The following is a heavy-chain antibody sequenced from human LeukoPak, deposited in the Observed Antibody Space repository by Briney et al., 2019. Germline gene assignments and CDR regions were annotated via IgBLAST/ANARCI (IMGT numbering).Heavy chain of an antibody. Sequence: GGSLRLSCGASGYTFSDYTMNWVRQAPGKGPEWISYISSGGSVMHYADSVKGRFTISRDNVEDSLYLQMNSLRVEDTAVYYCTRDLEYWGQGVLVTVSS. V-gene: IGHV3-48*01. CDR1: GYTFSDYT. CDR2: ISSGGSVM. CDR3: TRDLEY. J-gene: IGHJ4*02.